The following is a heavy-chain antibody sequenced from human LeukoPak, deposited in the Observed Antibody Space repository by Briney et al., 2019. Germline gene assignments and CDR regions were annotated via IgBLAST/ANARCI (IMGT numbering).Heavy chain of an antibody. J-gene: IGHJ4*02. D-gene: IGHD6-6*01. CDR2: INHSGSI. CDR1: GGSFSGYY. CDR3: ARMGSSSH. Sequence: PSETLSLTCAVYGGSFSGYYWSWIRQPPGKGLEWIGEINHSGSINYNPSLKSRVTISVDTSKNQFSLKLSSVTAADTAVYYCARMGSSSHWGQGTLVTVSS. V-gene: IGHV4-34*01.